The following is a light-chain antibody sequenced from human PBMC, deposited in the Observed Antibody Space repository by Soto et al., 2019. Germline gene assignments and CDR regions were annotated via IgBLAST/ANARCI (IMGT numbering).Light chain of an antibody. Sequence: QSALTQPASVSGSPGQSITISCTGTSSDVGGYNYVSWYQQHPGKAPKLMIYDVSNRPSGVSNRFSGSKSGNTASLTISGLHAEDEADYYFSSYTSSVVFGGGTKLTVL. V-gene: IGLV2-14*01. J-gene: IGLJ2*01. CDR2: DVS. CDR1: SSDVGGYNY. CDR3: SSYTSSVV.